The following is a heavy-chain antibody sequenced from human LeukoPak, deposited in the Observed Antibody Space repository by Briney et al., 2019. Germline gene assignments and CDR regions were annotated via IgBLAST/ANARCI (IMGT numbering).Heavy chain of an antibody. CDR3: ARRLGGGNLFDY. D-gene: IGHD3-16*01. CDR2: IYYSGST. J-gene: IGHJ4*02. V-gene: IGHV4-59*01. Sequence: SETLSLTCTVSGGSISSYYWSWIRQPPGKGLEWIGYIYYSGSTNYNPSLKSRVTISVDTSKNQFSLKLSSVTAADTAVYYCARRLGGGNLFDYWGQGTLVTVSS. CDR1: GGSISSYY.